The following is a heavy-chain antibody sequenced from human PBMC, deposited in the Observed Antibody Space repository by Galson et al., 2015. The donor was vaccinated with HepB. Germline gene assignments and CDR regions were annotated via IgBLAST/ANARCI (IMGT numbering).Heavy chain of an antibody. D-gene: IGHD3-10*01. CDR3: ARGKRPALLWFGELPSYYYYYYGMDV. CDR2: FDPEDGET. Sequence: SVKVSCKVSGYTLTELSMHWVRQAPGKGLEWMGGFDPEDGETIYAQKFQGRVTMTEDTSTDTAYMELSSLRSEDTAVYYCARGKRPALLWFGELPSYYYYYYGMDVWGQGTTVTVSS. V-gene: IGHV1-24*01. J-gene: IGHJ6*02. CDR1: GYTLTELS.